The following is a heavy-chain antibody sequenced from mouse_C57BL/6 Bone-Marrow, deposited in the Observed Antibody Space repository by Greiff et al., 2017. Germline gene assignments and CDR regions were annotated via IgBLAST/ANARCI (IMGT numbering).Heavy chain of an antibody. CDR3: ARDRGDYDYDEGFAY. Sequence: VQLKQSGPGLVKPSQSLSLTCSVTGYSITSGYYWNWLRQFPGNKLEWMGYISYDGSNNYNPSLKNRISITRDTSKNQFFLKLNSVTTEDTATYYCARDRGDYDYDEGFAYWGQGTLVTVSA. D-gene: IGHD2-4*01. CDR2: ISYDGSN. J-gene: IGHJ3*01. V-gene: IGHV3-6*01. CDR1: GYSITSGYY.